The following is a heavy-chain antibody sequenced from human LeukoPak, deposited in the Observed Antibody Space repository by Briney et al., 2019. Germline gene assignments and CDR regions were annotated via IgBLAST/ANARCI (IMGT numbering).Heavy chain of an antibody. J-gene: IGHJ4*02. Sequence: SETLSLTCAVSGGSVSSSSFYWGWFRQPPGKGLEWIAIIYYSGSTYYNPSLKSRVTISIDTSKNQFSLKLRSMTAADTAVYYCARHDLVGATTTDYWGPGTLVTVSS. D-gene: IGHD1-26*01. CDR3: ARHDLVGATTTDY. CDR2: IYYSGST. CDR1: GGSVSSSSFY. V-gene: IGHV4-39*01.